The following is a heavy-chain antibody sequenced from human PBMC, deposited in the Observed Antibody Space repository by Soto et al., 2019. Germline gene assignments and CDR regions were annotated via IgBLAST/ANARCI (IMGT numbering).Heavy chain of an antibody. J-gene: IGHJ4*02. Sequence: QLTLKESGPTLVNPTQTLTLTCIFSGFSLDTSGVGVGWIRQAPGEALAWLGVIYWDDDQRYSPALRNRLTTTKDPSKTQVVLTMTNMNPVYAGTYYCVSRRINNGYDSWGQVTLVTVAS. V-gene: IGHV2-5*04. CDR1: GFSLDTSGVG. D-gene: IGHD5-12*01. CDR3: VSRRINNGYDS. CDR2: IYWDDDQ.